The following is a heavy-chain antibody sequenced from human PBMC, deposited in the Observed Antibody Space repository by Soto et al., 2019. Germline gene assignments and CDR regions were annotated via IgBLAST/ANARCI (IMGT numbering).Heavy chain of an antibody. Sequence: GGSLRLSCAASGFTFSSYAMSWVRQAPGKGLEWVSAISGSGGSTYYANSVKGRFTISRDNSKNTLYLQMNSLRAEDTAVYYCAKDTGSRNAGWFDPWGQGTLVTVSS. J-gene: IGHJ5*02. CDR3: AKDTGSRNAGWFDP. D-gene: IGHD6-13*01. V-gene: IGHV3-23*01. CDR2: ISGSGGST. CDR1: GFTFSSYA.